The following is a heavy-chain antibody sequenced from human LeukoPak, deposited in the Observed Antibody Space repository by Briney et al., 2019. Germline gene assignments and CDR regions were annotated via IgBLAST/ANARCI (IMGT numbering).Heavy chain of an antibody. D-gene: IGHD2-2*02. Sequence: GASVKVSCKTSGYTFARYGISWVRQAPGQGREWMAWISANNGDTNYAQKVQGRVVLSTDTSTNTAYMELRYLMFDDTAVYYCATGYRHDYWGQGTLVIVSS. V-gene: IGHV1-18*04. CDR3: ATGYRHDY. CDR2: ISANNGDT. J-gene: IGHJ4*02. CDR1: GYTFARYG.